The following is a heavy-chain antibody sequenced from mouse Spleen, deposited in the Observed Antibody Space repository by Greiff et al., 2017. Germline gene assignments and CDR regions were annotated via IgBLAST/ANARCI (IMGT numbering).Heavy chain of an antibody. Sequence: EVKLMESGGGLVKLGGSLKLSCAASGFTFSSYAMSWVRQTPEKRLEWVATISSGGGNTYYPDSVKGRFTISRDNAKNTLYLQMSSLKSEDTAMYYCARHEDYYGSSPFAYWGQGTLVTVSA. CDR3: ARHEDYYGSSPFAY. CDR1: GFTFSSYA. J-gene: IGHJ3*01. D-gene: IGHD1-1*01. V-gene: IGHV5-9*04. CDR2: ISSGGGNT.